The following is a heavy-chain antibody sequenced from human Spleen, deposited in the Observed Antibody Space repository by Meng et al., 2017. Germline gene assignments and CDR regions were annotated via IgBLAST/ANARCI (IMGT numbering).Heavy chain of an antibody. D-gene: IGHD6-25*01. Sequence: ASVKVSCKASGYTFTSYFLHWVRQAPGQGLEWMGIINPSSGNTTYAQKFQGRLTMTRDTSTSTIYMELNSLRSDDTAMYYCARDEDISAAGKLFGDYWGQGTLVTVSS. V-gene: IGHV1-46*01. CDR3: ARDEDISAAGKLFGDY. J-gene: IGHJ4*02. CDR2: INPSSGNT. CDR1: GYTFTSYF.